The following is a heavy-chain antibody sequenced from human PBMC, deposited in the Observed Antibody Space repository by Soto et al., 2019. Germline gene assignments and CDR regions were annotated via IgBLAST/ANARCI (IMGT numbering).Heavy chain of an antibody. D-gene: IGHD4-4*01. Sequence: PSETLSLTCSVSSGSISTYYWSWVRQPPGKGLEWVGFISHSGGTKYNPSLKSRVSMSEDTPKDQFSLRLSSVTAADTAVYYCARGLGRLQFAGFDYWGQGILVTVSS. J-gene: IGHJ4*02. V-gene: IGHV4-59*01. CDR2: ISHSGGT. CDR1: SGSISTYY. CDR3: ARGLGRLQFAGFDY.